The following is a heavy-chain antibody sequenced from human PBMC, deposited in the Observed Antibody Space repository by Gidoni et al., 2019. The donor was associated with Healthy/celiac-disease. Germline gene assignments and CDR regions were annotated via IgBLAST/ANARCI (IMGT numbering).Heavy chain of an antibody. J-gene: IGHJ3*02. Sequence: QVQLVQSGAAVKKTGASVKDSCKAYGYNFTSYARHWVRQAPGQSLKCMGLINAGNGNTKYSQKFQGRVTITRDTSASTAYMELSSLRSEDTAVYYCAREGGFVVVVASDDAFDIWGQGTMVTVSS. D-gene: IGHD2-15*01. V-gene: IGHV1-3*01. CDR3: AREGGFVVVVASDDAFDI. CDR1: GYNFTSYA. CDR2: INAGNGNT.